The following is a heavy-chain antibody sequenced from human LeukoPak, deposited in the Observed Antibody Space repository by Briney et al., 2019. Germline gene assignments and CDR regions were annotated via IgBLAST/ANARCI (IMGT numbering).Heavy chain of an antibody. CDR1: GYTFTGYY. CDR2: INPNSGGT. D-gene: IGHD3-10*01. Sequence: ASVKVSCKASGYTFTGYYMHWVRQAPGQGLEWMGWINPNSGGTNYAQKFQGWVTMTRDTSISTAYMELSRLRSDDTAVYYCARDQITMVPGGMDVWGQGTTVTVSS. J-gene: IGHJ6*02. CDR3: ARDQITMVPGGMDV. V-gene: IGHV1-2*04.